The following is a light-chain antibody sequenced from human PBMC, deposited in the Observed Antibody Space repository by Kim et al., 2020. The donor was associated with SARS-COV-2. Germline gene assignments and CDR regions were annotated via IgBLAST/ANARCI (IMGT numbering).Light chain of an antibody. Sequence: DIVLTQSPGTLSLSPGERATLSCRASQSVSSSYFAWYQQKPGQAPRLLIYGTSSRATGIPDRFSGSGSGTDFTLTISRLEPEDFAMYYCQQYGSSPRTFGQVTKVDIK. J-gene: IGKJ1*01. CDR2: GTS. CDR3: QQYGSSPRT. CDR1: QSVSSSY. V-gene: IGKV3-20*01.